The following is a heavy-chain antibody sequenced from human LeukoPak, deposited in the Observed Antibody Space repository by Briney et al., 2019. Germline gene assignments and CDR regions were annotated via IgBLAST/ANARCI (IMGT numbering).Heavy chain of an antibody. Sequence: ASVKVSCKASGYTFTGYYMHWVRQAPGQGLEWKGRINPNSGGTNYAQKFQGRVTMTRDTSISTAYMELSRLRSDDTAVYYCASSTISPYYYYYGMDVWGQGTTVTVSS. J-gene: IGHJ6*02. CDR3: ASSTISPYYYYYGMDV. V-gene: IGHV1-2*06. CDR1: GYTFTGYY. CDR2: INPNSGGT. D-gene: IGHD1/OR15-1a*01.